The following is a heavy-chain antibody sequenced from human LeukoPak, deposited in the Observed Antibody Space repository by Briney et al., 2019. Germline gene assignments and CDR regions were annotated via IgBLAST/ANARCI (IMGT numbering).Heavy chain of an antibody. V-gene: IGHV1-69*04. Sequence: SVKVSCKASGGTFSSYAISWVRQAPGQGLEWMGRIIPILGIANYAQKFQGRVTITADKTTSTAYMELSSLRSEDTAVYYCARDPIDPDGYCSGGSCTYYFDYWGQGTLVTVSS. D-gene: IGHD2-15*01. CDR2: IIPILGIA. J-gene: IGHJ4*02. CDR3: ARDPIDPDGYCSGGSCTYYFDY. CDR1: GGTFSSYA.